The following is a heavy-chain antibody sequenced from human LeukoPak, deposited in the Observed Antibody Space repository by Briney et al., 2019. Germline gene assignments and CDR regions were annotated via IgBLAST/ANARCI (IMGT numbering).Heavy chain of an antibody. J-gene: IGHJ5*02. CDR3: ARADYYGSGSYRWFDP. CDR2: IYYSGST. V-gene: IGHV4-59*01. CDR1: GGSISSYY. Sequence: SETLSLTCTVSGGSISSYYWSWIRQPPGKGLEWIGYIYYSGSTKYNFSLKSRVTISVDTSKNQFSLKLSSVTAADTAVYYCARADYYGSGSYRWFDPWGQGTLVTVSS. D-gene: IGHD3-10*01.